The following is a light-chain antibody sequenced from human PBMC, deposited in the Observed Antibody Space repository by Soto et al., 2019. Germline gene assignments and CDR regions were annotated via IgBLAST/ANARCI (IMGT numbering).Light chain of an antibody. V-gene: IGKV3-20*01. CDR3: QQYGSAPPT. Sequence: EIVLTQSPGTLSLSPGERATLSCRASQSVRGSKLVWYQQKPGQAPRLLIYGASSRATGIPDRFSGSGSGTDFTLTISGLEPEDFAVYYCQQYGSAPPTFGQGTKLEIK. CDR1: QSVRGSK. J-gene: IGKJ2*01. CDR2: GAS.